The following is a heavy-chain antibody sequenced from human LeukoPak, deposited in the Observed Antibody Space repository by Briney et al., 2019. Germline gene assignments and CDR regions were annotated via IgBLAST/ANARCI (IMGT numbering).Heavy chain of an antibody. V-gene: IGHV3-53*01. CDR1: GFSVSSNY. D-gene: IGHD6-19*01. CDR3: ASSSGWSRRHGLADY. Sequence: GGSLRLSCAASGFSVSSNYMNWVRQAPGKGLEWVSVIYSDGSKYYADSVKGRFTISRDNLENMLYLQGNSLRAEDTAVYYCASSSGWSRRHGLADYWGQGTLVTVSS. CDR2: IYSDGSK. J-gene: IGHJ4*02.